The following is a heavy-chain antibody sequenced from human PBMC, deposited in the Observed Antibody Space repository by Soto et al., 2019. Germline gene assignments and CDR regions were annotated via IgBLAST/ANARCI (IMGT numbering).Heavy chain of an antibody. V-gene: IGHV3-23*01. CDR1: GFTFSSYA. CDR3: AKDTEEWVSVKGAFDI. CDR2: ISGSGGTT. J-gene: IGHJ3*02. Sequence: EVQLLESGGGLVQPGGSLRLSCAASGFTFSSYAMSCVRQAPGKGLEWVSAISGSGGTTYYADSVKGRFTISRDNSKNTLYLQMNSLRAEDTAVYYCAKDTEEWVSVKGAFDIWGQGTMVTVSS. D-gene: IGHD3-3*01.